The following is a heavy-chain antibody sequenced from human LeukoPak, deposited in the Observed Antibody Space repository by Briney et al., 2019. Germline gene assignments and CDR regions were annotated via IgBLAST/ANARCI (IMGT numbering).Heavy chain of an antibody. D-gene: IGHD5-12*01. J-gene: IGHJ4*02. CDR1: GFTFSSYS. CDR2: ISSSSSTI. CDR3: AREEVATIIDY. Sequence: GGPLRLSCAASGFTFSSYSMNWVRQAPGEGLEWVSYISSSSSTIYYADSVKGRFTISRDNAKNSLYLQMNSLRAEDTAVYYCAREEVATIIDYWGQGTLVTVSS. V-gene: IGHV3-48*01.